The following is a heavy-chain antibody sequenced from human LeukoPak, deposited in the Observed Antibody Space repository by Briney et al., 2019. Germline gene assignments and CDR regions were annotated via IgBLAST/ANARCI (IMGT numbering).Heavy chain of an antibody. Sequence: ASVKVSCKASGGTFSSYAISWVRQAPGQGLEWMGGIIPIFGTANCAQKFQGRVTITADESTSTAYMELSSLRSEDTAVYYCAREVGEEYCTNGVCYSSYFDYWGQGTLVTVSS. CDR1: GGTFSSYA. CDR3: AREVGEEYCTNGVCYSSYFDY. CDR2: IIPIFGTA. D-gene: IGHD2-8*01. J-gene: IGHJ4*02. V-gene: IGHV1-69*13.